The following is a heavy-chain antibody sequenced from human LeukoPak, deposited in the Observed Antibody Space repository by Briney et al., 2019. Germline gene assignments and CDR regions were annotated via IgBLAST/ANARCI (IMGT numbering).Heavy chain of an antibody. Sequence: SETLSLTCTVSGGSISSSSYYWGWIRQPPGKGLEWIGSICYSGSTYYNPSLKSRVTISVDTSKNQFSLKLNSVTAADTAVYYCASFYCSGGSCYQYYSYYYMDVWGKGTTVTISS. CDR1: GGSISSSSYY. D-gene: IGHD2-15*01. CDR3: ASFYCSGGSCYQYYSYYYMDV. J-gene: IGHJ6*03. V-gene: IGHV4-39*01. CDR2: ICYSGST.